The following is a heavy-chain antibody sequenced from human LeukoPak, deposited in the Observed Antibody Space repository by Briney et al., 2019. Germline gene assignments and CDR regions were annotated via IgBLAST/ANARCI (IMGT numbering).Heavy chain of an antibody. CDR2: ISWNSGSI. Sequence: PGGSLRLSCAASGFTFDDYAMHWVRQAPGKGLEWVSGISWNSGSIGYADSVKGRFTISRDNAKNSLYLQMNSLRAEDTALYYRATTYSYDTSYYFDYWGQGTLVTVSS. J-gene: IGHJ4*02. CDR1: GFTFDDYA. D-gene: IGHD5-18*01. V-gene: IGHV3-9*01. CDR3: ATTYSYDTSYYFDY.